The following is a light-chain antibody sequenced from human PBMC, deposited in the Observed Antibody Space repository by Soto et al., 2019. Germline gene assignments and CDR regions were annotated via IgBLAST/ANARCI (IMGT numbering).Light chain of an antibody. V-gene: IGKV1-13*02. J-gene: IGKJ4*01. CDR2: DAS. CDR3: QQFNSYPLT. CDR1: QGISSA. Sequence: AIQLTQSPSSLSASVGDRVTITCRASQGISSALAWYQQTPGKAPKLLIYDASSLESGVPSRFSGSGSGTDFTLTISSLQTEDFANYYCQQFNSYPLTFGGGTKVEIK.